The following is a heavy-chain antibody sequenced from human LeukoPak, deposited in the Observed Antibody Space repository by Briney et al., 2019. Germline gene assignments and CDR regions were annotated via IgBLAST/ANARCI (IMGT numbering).Heavy chain of an antibody. CDR1: GFTFDDYA. CDR2: ISWNSGSI. J-gene: IGHJ6*02. D-gene: IGHD6-19*01. Sequence: GGSLRLSCAASGFTFDDYAMHWVRQAPGKGLEWVSGISWNSGSIGYADSVKGRFTISRDNAKNTLYLQMNSLRAEDTAVYYCARVLAAVAGTRPGYYYYGMDVWGQGTTVTVSS. V-gene: IGHV3-9*01. CDR3: ARVLAAVAGTRPGYYYYGMDV.